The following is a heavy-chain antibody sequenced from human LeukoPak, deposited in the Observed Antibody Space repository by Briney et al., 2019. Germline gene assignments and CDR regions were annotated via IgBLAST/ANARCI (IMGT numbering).Heavy chain of an antibody. CDR1: GGSITSYH. CDR2: IYYSGST. CDR3: ARRVIIAAAGPFDY. D-gene: IGHD6-13*01. J-gene: IGHJ4*02. Sequence: SETLSLTCTVSGGSITSYHYSWIRQPPGKGLEWIGYIYYSGSTNYNPSLKSRVTISVDTSKNQFSLKLSSVTAADTAVYYCARRVIIAAAGPFDYWGQGTLVTVSS. V-gene: IGHV4-59*08.